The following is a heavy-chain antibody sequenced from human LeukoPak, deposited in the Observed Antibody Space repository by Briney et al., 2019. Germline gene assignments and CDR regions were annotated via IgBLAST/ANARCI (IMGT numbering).Heavy chain of an antibody. CDR3: EKDIAGADSGCYGHYYYYGMDV. D-gene: IGHD3-22*01. CDR1: GFTFSKYG. CDR2: IWYDGSNK. V-gene: IGHV3-33*06. Sequence: PGGSLRLSCAASGFTFSKYGMHWVRQAPGKGLEWVAVIWYDGSNKYYADSVKGRFTISKDNSKNTLDLQIDSLRAEDTGVYYCEKDIAGADSGCYGHYYYYGMDVWGQGTTVTVSS. J-gene: IGHJ6*02.